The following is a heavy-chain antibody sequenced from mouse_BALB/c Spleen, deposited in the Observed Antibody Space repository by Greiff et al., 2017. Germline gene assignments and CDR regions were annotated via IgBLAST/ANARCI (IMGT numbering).Heavy chain of an antibody. V-gene: IGHV5-6-3*01. CDR1: GFTFSSYG. J-gene: IGHJ2*01. CDR2: INRNGGST. CDR3: ARDRGGYFDY. Sequence: EVKVVESGGGLVQPGGSLKLSCAASGFTFSSYGMSWVRQTPDKRLELVATINRNGGSTYYPDSVKGRFTISRDNAKNTLYLQMSSLKSEDTAMYYCARDRGGYFDYWGQGTTRTVSS.